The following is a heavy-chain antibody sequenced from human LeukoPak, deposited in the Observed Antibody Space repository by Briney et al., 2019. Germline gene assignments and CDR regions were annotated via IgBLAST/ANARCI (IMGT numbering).Heavy chain of an antibody. CDR1: GGSFSGYY. V-gene: IGHV4-34*01. D-gene: IGHD6-13*01. CDR2: INHSGST. Sequence: SETLSLTCAVYGGSFSGYYWSWIRQPPGKGLEWIGEINHSGSTYYNPSLKSRVTISVDTSKNQFSLKLSSVTAADTAVYYCARDPGIAAARVDYYYYYGMDVWGQGTTVTVSS. J-gene: IGHJ6*02. CDR3: ARDPGIAAARVDYYYYYGMDV.